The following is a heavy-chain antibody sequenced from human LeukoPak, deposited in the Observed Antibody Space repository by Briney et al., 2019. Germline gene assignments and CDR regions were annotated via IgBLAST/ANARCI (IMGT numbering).Heavy chain of an antibody. J-gene: IGHJ4*02. CDR3: ARFTRGGSCYDY. CDR2: INHSGST. V-gene: IGHV4-34*01. Sequence: SETLSLTCAVYGGSFSGYYWSWIRQPPGKGLEWIGEINHSGSTNYNPSLKSQVTISVDTSKNQFSLKLSSVTAADTAVYYCARFTRGGSCYDYWGQGTLVTVSS. CDR1: GGSFSGYY. D-gene: IGHD2-15*01.